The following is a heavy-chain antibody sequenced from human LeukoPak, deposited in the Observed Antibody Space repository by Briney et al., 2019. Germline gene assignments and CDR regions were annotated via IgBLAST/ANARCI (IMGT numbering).Heavy chain of an antibody. CDR2: ISSSSSYI. J-gene: IGHJ4*02. Sequence: PGGSLRLSCAASGCTFSSYSMNWVRQAPGKGLEWVSSISSSSSYIYYANSVNGRFTISRDNAKTSLYLQMNSLRTEDTAVYYCARAGAVAGSFDYWGQGTLVTVSS. D-gene: IGHD6-19*01. V-gene: IGHV3-21*01. CDR3: ARAGAVAGSFDY. CDR1: GCTFSSYS.